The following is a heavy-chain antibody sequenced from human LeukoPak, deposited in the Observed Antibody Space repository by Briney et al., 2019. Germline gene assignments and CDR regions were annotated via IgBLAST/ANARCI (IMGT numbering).Heavy chain of an antibody. J-gene: IGHJ4*02. V-gene: IGHV1-69*13. D-gene: IGHD6-13*01. Sequence: SVKVSCKASGGTFSSYAISWVRQAPGQGLEWMGGIIPIFGTANYAQKFQGRVTITADESTSTAYMELSSLRSEDTAVYYCARGAKPPGYSSSWSEVWHFDYWGQGTPVTVSS. CDR1: GGTFSSYA. CDR3: ARGAKPPGYSSSWSEVWHFDY. CDR2: IIPIFGTA.